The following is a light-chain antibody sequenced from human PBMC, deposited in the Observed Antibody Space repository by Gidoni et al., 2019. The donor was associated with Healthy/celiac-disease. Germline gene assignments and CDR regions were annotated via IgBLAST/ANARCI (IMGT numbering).Light chain of an antibody. J-gene: IGKJ1*01. Sequence: EIVLTQSPGTLSLSPGERATLSCRASQSVSSSYLAWYQQKHGQAPRLLIYGASSRATGIPYRFSGSGSGTDFTLTISRLEPEDFAVYYCQQYGSSPTFGQGTKVEIK. CDR2: GAS. V-gene: IGKV3-20*01. CDR1: QSVSSSY. CDR3: QQYGSSPT.